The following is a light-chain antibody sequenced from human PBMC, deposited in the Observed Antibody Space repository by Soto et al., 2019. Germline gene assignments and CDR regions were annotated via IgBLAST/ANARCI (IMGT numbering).Light chain of an antibody. CDR2: DVS. CDR3: SSYTSISSVV. V-gene: IGLV2-14*03. J-gene: IGLJ2*01. CDR1: SSDVGGYNY. Sequence: QSALTQPASVSGFPGQSIPISCTGTSSDVGGYNYVSWYQQHPGKAPKVMIFDVSNRPSGVSNRFSGSKSGNTASLTISGLQAEDEADYYCSSYTSISSVVFGGGTKLTVL.